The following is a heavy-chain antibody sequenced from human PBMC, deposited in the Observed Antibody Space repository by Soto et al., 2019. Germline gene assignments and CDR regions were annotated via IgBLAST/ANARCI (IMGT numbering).Heavy chain of an antibody. D-gene: IGHD4-17*01. CDR3: ARDPSSSTTVTIMDY. V-gene: IGHV3-48*01. Sequence: EVQLVESGGGLVQPGGSLSLSCAGSGFTFSNYAMNWVRQAPGKGLEWVSYISHKSSATYHADSVKGRFTISRDNAQNSLYLQMNSLSAEDTAIYYCARDPSSSTTVTIMDYWGRGTLVTVSS. J-gene: IGHJ4*02. CDR1: GFTFSNYA. CDR2: ISHKSSAT.